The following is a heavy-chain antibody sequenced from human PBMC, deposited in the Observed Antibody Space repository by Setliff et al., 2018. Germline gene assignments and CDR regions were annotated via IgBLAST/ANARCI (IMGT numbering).Heavy chain of an antibody. Sequence: SETLSLTCAVSGYSISSGYYWGWIRQPPGKGLEWIGSIYHSGSTYYNPPLKSRVTISVDTSKNQFSLKLSSVTAADTAVYYCARHVNGSGKYYNWFDPWGQGTLVTVSS. CDR1: GYSISSGYY. D-gene: IGHD3-10*01. CDR2: IYHSGST. V-gene: IGHV4-38-2*01. J-gene: IGHJ5*02. CDR3: ARHVNGSGKYYNWFDP.